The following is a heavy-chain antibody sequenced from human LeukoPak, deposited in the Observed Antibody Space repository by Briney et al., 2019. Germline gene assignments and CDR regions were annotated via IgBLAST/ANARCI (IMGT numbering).Heavy chain of an antibody. V-gene: IGHV4-34*01. J-gene: IGHJ4*02. D-gene: IGHD6-13*01. CDR3: AREVIATSGPDY. CDR2: INHSGST. CDR1: GGSFSGYY. Sequence: SETLSLTCAVYGGSFSGYYWSWIRQPPGKGLEWIGEINHSGSTNYTPSLRSRVTMSVDRSKNQFSLKVRSVTAADTAIYYCAREVIATSGPDYWGQGTLVIVSS.